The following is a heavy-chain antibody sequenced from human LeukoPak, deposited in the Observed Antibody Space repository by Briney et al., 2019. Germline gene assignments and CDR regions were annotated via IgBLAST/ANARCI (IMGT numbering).Heavy chain of an antibody. CDR2: IYSSGST. CDR3: ARNNYYDSSGYYPEGFYYYYYYMDV. D-gene: IGHD3-22*01. Sequence: SETLSLTCTVSGASISGSGYYWGWIRQPPGKGLEWIGSIYSSGSTYYNASLQSRVTISIETSKNQISLRLSSVTAADTAVYYCARNNYYDSSGYYPEGFYYYYYYMDVWGKGTTVTVSS. J-gene: IGHJ6*03. CDR1: GASISGSGYY. V-gene: IGHV4-39*07.